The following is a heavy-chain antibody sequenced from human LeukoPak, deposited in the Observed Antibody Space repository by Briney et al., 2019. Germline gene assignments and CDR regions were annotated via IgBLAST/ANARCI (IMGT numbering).Heavy chain of an antibody. J-gene: IGHJ4*02. CDR1: GFTFSTYT. CDR2: ITGSSSSK. D-gene: IGHD6-25*01. V-gene: IGHV3-21*01. CDR3: ARAGRLPHPQYYFDS. Sequence: KPGGSLRLSCVDSGFTFSTYTMNWVRQAPGKGLEWVSSITGSSSSKYYADSVKGRFTISRDNAKNSLFLQLNSLRAEDTAVYYCARAGRLPHPQYYFDSWGQGTLVTVSS.